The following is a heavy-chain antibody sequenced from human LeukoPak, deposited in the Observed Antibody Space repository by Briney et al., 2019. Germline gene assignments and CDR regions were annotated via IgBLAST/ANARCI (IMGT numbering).Heavy chain of an antibody. CDR2: IYYSGST. J-gene: IGHJ4*02. D-gene: IGHD1-26*01. Sequence: PSETLPLTCTVSGGSISSYYWSCFRQPPAKGLRWIGYIYYSGSTNYNPSLKSRVTMSVDTSKNQLSLQLRSVTAADTAVYYCASRAFVGASFDYWGQGTLVTVSS. CDR3: ASRAFVGASFDY. V-gene: IGHV4-59*08. CDR1: GGSISSYY.